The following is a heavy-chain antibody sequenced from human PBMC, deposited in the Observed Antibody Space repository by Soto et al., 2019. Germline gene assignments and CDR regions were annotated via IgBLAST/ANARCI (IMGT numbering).Heavy chain of an antibody. Sequence: SVKVSCKASGGTFSSYAISWVRQAPGQGLEWMGGIIPIFGTANYAQKFQGRVTITADESTSTAYMELSSLRSEDTVVYYCASDSSVGSRSDYWGQGTLVTVSS. J-gene: IGHJ4*02. CDR2: IIPIFGTA. CDR3: ASDSSVGSRSDY. V-gene: IGHV1-69*13. D-gene: IGHD6-25*01. CDR1: GGTFSSYA.